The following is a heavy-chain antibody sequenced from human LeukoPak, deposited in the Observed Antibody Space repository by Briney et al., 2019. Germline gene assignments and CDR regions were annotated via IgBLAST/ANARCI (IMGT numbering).Heavy chain of an antibody. CDR1: GFTFSSYA. J-gene: IGHJ5*02. V-gene: IGHV3-23*01. CDR3: AKFWFGEPLPRDH. Sequence: GGSLRLSCAASGFTFSSYAMSWVRQAPGKGLEWVSAISGSGGSTYYADSVKGRFTISRDNSKNSLYLQMNSLRAEDTAVYYCAKFWFGEPLPRDHWGQGTLVTVSS. D-gene: IGHD3-10*01. CDR2: ISGSGGST.